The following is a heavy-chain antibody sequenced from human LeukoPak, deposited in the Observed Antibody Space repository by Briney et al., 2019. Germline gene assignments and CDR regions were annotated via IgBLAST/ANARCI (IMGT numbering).Heavy chain of an antibody. CDR1: GGSISSYY. J-gene: IGHJ4*02. V-gene: IGHV4-59*01. D-gene: IGHD6-6*01. CDR3: TRTYSSSSIDY. Sequence: SETLSLTCTISGGSISSYYWGWVRQPPGKSLELIGYIYSTGSTAYSPSLQSRVTMSIDTSKNQFSLKLSSVTAADTAVYYCTRTYSSSSIDYWGQGALVTVSS. CDR2: IYSTGST.